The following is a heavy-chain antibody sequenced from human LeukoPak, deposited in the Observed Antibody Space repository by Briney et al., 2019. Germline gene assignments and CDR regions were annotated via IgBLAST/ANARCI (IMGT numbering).Heavy chain of an antibody. CDR2: IYYSGST. J-gene: IGHJ6*03. Sequence: PSETLSLTCAVSGGSISSGGYSWSWIRQPPGKGLEWIGYIYYSGSTYYNPSLKSRVTISVDTSKNQFSLKLNSVTAADTAVYYCARGHRLRFLEGLPIRPIYYMDVWGKGTTVTVSS. CDR3: ARGHRLRFLEGLPIRPIYYMDV. CDR1: GGSISSGGYS. D-gene: IGHD3-3*01. V-gene: IGHV4-30-4*07.